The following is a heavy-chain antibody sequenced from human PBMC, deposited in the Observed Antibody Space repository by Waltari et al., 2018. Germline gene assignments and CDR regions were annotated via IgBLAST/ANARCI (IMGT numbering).Heavy chain of an antibody. CDR3: AIGLTPDY. Sequence: QVQLQQWGAGLLKPSETLSLTCAVYGGSFSGYYWSWIRQTPGKGLEWIGEINHIGSTNSSPSLTRRVTISVATSKNQFSLKLSSVTAADTAVYYCAIGLTPDYWGQVTLVTVSS. V-gene: IGHV4-34*01. CDR2: INHIGST. J-gene: IGHJ4*02. CDR1: GGSFSGYY.